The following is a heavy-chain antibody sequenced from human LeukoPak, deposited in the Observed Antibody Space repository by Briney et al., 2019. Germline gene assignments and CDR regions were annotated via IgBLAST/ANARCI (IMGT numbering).Heavy chain of an antibody. V-gene: IGHV3-23*01. J-gene: IGHJ4*02. CDR1: GFTFITYA. CDR2: ISGTGGST. D-gene: IGHD2-2*01. CDR3: ARVCSSTSCYLGVRGDY. Sequence: GGSLRLSCAASGFTFITYAMTWVRQAPGKGLEWVSAISGTGGSTYYADSVRGRFTISRDNSKNTLYLQMNSLRGEDTAVYYCARVCSSTSCYLGVRGDYWGQGTLVTVSS.